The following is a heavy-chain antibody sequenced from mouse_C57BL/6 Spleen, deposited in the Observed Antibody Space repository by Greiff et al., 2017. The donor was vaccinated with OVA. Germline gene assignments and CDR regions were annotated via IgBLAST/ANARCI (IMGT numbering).Heavy chain of an antibody. D-gene: IGHD2-12*01. Sequence: SLPFLFPPSHLLSITFPFSFFSLTIYFLHFFLQSPGKCLEWLGVIWRGGSTDYNAAFMSRLSITKDNSKSQVFFNMNSLQADDTAIYYCAKKGVTPYAMDYWGQGTSVTVSS. CDR2: IWRGGST. CDR1: FFSLTIYF. J-gene: IGHJ4*01. CDR3: AKKGVTPYAMDY. V-gene: IGHV2-5*01.